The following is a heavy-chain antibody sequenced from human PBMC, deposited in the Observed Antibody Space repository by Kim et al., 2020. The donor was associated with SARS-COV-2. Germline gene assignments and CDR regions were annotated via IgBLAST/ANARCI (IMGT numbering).Heavy chain of an antibody. Sequence: GGSLRLSCAASGFTFSTYWMSWVRQAPGKGLEWVANVKHDGGEKYYVASVRGRFTISRDNAKNSVYLQMNSLRAEDTAVYYCARDWARGYSYGYGFGGNEYWGQGTLVTVSS. J-gene: IGHJ4*02. CDR2: VKHDGGEK. CDR1: GFTFSTYW. V-gene: IGHV3-7*03. CDR3: ARDWARGYSYGYGFGGNEY. D-gene: IGHD5-18*01.